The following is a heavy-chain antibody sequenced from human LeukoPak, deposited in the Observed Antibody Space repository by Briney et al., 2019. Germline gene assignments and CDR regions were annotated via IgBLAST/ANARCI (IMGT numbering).Heavy chain of an antibody. J-gene: IGHJ4*02. D-gene: IGHD6-19*01. V-gene: IGHV3-48*01. CDR1: GFTFSSYS. CDR2: LSSSGRTT. CDR3: ARRSGIAVAGAFDY. Sequence: GGSLRLSCAASGFTFSSYSMNWVRQAPGKGLEWVSYLSSSGRTTYYADSVKGRFTISRDNAKNSLYLQMNSLRAEDTAVYYCARRSGIAVAGAFDYWGQGTLVTVSS.